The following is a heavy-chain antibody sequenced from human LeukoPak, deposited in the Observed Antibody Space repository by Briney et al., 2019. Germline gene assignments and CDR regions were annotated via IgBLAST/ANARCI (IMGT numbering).Heavy chain of an antibody. CDR2: IETSGST. J-gene: IGHJ3*02. Sequence: SQTLSLTCTVSGGSISSYSWSWIRQSAGKRLEWIGRIETSGSTNYNPFLKSRVTMSLDTSKNHLSLKLRSVTAADTAVYYCARAQKQVALDAFDIRGQGTMVTVSS. V-gene: IGHV4-4*07. CDR3: ARAQKQVALDAFDI. CDR1: GGSISSYS.